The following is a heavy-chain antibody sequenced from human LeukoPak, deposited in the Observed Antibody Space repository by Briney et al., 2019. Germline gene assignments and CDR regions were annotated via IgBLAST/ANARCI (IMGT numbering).Heavy chain of an antibody. Sequence: ASVKVSCKASGGTFSSYAISWVRQAPGQGLEWMGRINPNSGGTNYAQKFQGRVTMTRDTSISTAYMELSRLRSDDTAVYYCAREVDGYTEMGDDYWGQGTLVTVSS. V-gene: IGHV1-2*06. CDR1: GGTFSSYA. CDR3: AREVDGYTEMGDDY. J-gene: IGHJ4*02. D-gene: IGHD5-24*01. CDR2: INPNSGGT.